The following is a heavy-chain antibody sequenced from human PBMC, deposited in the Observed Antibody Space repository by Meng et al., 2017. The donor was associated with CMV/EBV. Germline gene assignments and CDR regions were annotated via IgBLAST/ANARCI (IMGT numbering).Heavy chain of an antibody. CDR3: ASHYGRYSGSYYGWFDP. Sequence: LRAAGPGSVKPSETLSLTCTVSGGSISSYYWSWIRQPPGKGLEWIGYIYYSGSTNYNPSLKSRVTISVDTSKNQFSLKLSSVTAADTAVYYCASHYGRYSGSYYGWFDPWGQGTLVTVSS. J-gene: IGHJ5*02. D-gene: IGHD1-26*01. CDR2: IYYSGST. V-gene: IGHV4-59*01. CDR1: GGSISSYY.